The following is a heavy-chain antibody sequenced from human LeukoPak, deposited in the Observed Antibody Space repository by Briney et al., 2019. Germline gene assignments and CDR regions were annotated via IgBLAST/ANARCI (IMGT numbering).Heavy chain of an antibody. J-gene: IGHJ4*02. D-gene: IGHD6-19*01. Sequence: PSETLSLTCTVSGYSISSGYYWGWIRQPPGKGLEWIGSIYHSGSTYYNPSLKSRVTISVDTSKNHFSLKLTSVTAADTAVYYCARGAWIAVAGSDFFDYWGQGTLVTVSS. CDR1: GYSISSGYY. CDR3: ARGAWIAVAGSDFFDY. CDR2: IYHSGST. V-gene: IGHV4-38-2*02.